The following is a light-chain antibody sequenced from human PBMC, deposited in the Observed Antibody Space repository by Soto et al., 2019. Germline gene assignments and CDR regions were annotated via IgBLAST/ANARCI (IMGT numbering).Light chain of an antibody. CDR3: QQRSNWPPIT. Sequence: ESVLRQSPGTLSLPPGERATLSCRASQSVSSSYLAWSQQKPGQAPRLLIYGASSRATGIPDRFSGSGSGTDFTLTISRLEPEDFAVYYCQQRSNWPPITFGQGTRLEI. CDR1: QSVSSSY. V-gene: IGKV3D-20*02. J-gene: IGKJ5*01. CDR2: GAS.